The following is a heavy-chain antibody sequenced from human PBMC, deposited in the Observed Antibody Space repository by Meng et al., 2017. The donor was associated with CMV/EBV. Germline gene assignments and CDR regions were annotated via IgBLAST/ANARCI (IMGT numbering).Heavy chain of an antibody. D-gene: IGHD2-2*02. CDR2: IIPIFGTA. CDR3: AREGQSGVPAAIYGVWFDP. V-gene: IGHV1-69*05. Sequence: SVKVSCKASGGTFSSYAISWVRQAPGQGLEWMGGIIPIFGTANYAQKFQGRVTITTDESTSTAYVELSSLRSEDTAVYYCAREGQSGVPAAIYGVWFDPWGQGTLVTVSS. CDR1: GGTFSSYA. J-gene: IGHJ5*02.